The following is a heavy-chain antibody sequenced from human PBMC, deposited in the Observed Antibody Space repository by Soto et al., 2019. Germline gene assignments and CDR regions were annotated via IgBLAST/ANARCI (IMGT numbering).Heavy chain of an antibody. CDR2: IIPIFGTA. J-gene: IGHJ5*02. Sequence: SVKVSCKASGGTFSSYAISWVRQAPGQGLEWMGGIIPIFGTANYAQKFQGRVTITADESTSTAYMELSSLRSEDTAVYYCARDRCSGGSYYGAIGEAWFDPWGQGTLVTVSS. CDR3: ARDRCSGGSYYGAIGEAWFDP. D-gene: IGHD2-15*01. CDR1: GGTFSSYA. V-gene: IGHV1-69*13.